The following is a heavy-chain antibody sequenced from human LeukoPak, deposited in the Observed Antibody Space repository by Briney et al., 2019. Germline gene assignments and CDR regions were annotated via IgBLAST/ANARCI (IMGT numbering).Heavy chain of an antibody. CDR2: IYSGGST. CDR3: ARGCSSTSCYGFDY. J-gene: IGHJ4*02. CDR1: GFTVSGKY. V-gene: IGHV3-53*01. Sequence: WGSLRLSCAASGFTVSGKYMSWVRQAPGKGLEWVSVIYSGGSTYYAASVKGRFTISRDNSKNTLYLQMNSLRAEDTAVYYCARGCSSTSCYGFDYWGQGTLVTVSS. D-gene: IGHD2-2*01.